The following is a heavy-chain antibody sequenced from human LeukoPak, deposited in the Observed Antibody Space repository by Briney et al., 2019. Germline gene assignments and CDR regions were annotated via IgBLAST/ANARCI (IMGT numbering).Heavy chain of an antibody. CDR2: IVVGSGNT. D-gene: IGHD6-19*01. CDR3: ARGASVVAGNDNAFDI. J-gene: IGHJ3*02. CDR1: GFTFTSSA. V-gene: IGHV1-58*02. Sequence: SVKVSCKASGFTFTSSAMQWVRQARGQRLEWIGWIVVGSGNTNYAQKFQERVTITRDMSTSTAYMELSSLRAEDTAVYYCARGASVVAGNDNAFDIWGQGTMVTVSS.